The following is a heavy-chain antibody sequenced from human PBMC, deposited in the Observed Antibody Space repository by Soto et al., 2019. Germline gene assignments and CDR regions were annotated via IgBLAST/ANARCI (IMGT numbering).Heavy chain of an antibody. D-gene: IGHD2-21*01. CDR3: ARRIPDEKFDY. CDR2: MNPKRGHT. Sequence: ASGKVCYEASGYNFSEYCTDWEQQAPGQRLEWMGWMNPKRGHTAHAQKLQGRDFLTRYTSINTVYMELSSLTSGHTAAYFRARRIPDEKFDYWGRVTQVTVS. CDR1: GYNFSEYC. V-gene: IGHV1-8*01. J-gene: IGHJ4*02.